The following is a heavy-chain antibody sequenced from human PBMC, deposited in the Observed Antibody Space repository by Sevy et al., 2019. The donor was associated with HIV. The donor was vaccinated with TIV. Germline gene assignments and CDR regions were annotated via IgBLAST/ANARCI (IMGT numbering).Heavy chain of an antibody. V-gene: IGHV3-30*04. Sequence: GGSLRLSCTASGFTFSTYAMYWVRQAPGKGLEWVAVISDDGNNKDYADSVKGRFTVSRDNSKNTLYLQMYSLRAEDTAVYYCASHYYDPTGYYYPLDYWGQGTLVTVSS. CDR3: ASHYYDPTGYYYPLDY. CDR2: ISDDGNNK. CDR1: GFTFSTYA. J-gene: IGHJ4*02. D-gene: IGHD3-22*01.